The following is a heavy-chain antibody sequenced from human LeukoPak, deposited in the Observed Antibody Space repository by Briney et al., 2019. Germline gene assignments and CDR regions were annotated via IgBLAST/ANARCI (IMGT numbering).Heavy chain of an antibody. CDR3: AKDPSIAVAGRYYFDY. D-gene: IGHD6-19*01. Sequence: GGSLRLSCAASGFTFSRFPMSWVRQAPGKGLEWVSAISESGTGTYYADSVKGRFTISRDNSKDTLYLQMNSLRAEDTAVYYCAKDPSIAVAGRYYFDYWGQGTLVTVSS. CDR1: GFTFSRFP. J-gene: IGHJ4*02. CDR2: ISESGTGT. V-gene: IGHV3-23*01.